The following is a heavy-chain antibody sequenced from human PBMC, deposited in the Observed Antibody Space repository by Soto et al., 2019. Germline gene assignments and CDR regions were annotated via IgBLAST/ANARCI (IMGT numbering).Heavy chain of an antibody. Sequence: SVKVSCKASGGTFSSHAFNWVRQAPGQGLEWMGGIIPILGPPNYAQKFQGRSTITADESTNTVYMELSSLRSQDTAVYYCAIRDGSTYYFYGMDVWGQGTPVTVSS. D-gene: IGHD3-10*01. CDR3: AIRDGSTYYFYGMDV. V-gene: IGHV1-69*13. CDR2: IIPILGPP. J-gene: IGHJ6*02. CDR1: GGTFSSHA.